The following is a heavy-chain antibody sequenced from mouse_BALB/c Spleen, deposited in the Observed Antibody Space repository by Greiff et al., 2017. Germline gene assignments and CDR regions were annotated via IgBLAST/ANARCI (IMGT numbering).Heavy chain of an antibody. Sequence: EVKVEESGGGLVKPGGSLKLSCAASGFTFSSYAMSWVRQSPEKRLEWVAEISSGGSYTYYPDTVTGRFTISRDNAKNTLYLEMSSLRSEDTAMYYCAGIYSRGFAYWGQGTLVTVSA. CDR2: ISSGGSYT. CDR1: GFTFSSYA. V-gene: IGHV5-9-4*01. CDR3: AGIYSRGFAY. J-gene: IGHJ3*01. D-gene: IGHD2-1*01.